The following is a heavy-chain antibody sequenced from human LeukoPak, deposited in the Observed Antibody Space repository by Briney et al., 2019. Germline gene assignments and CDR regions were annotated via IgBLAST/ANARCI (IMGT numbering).Heavy chain of an antibody. Sequence: GGSLRLSCAASGFTFSSYAMHWVRQAPGKGLEWVAVISYDGSNKYYADSVKGRFTISRDNSKNTLYLQMNSLRAEDTAVYYCATATRHYCSSTSCSGGSFDYWGQGTLVTVSS. D-gene: IGHD2-2*01. CDR3: ATATRHYCSSTSCSGGSFDY. V-gene: IGHV3-30-3*01. CDR2: ISYDGSNK. J-gene: IGHJ4*02. CDR1: GFTFSSYA.